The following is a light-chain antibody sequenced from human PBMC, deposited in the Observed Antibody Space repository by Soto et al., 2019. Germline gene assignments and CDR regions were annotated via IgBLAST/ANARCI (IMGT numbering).Light chain of an antibody. Sequence: IQMTQSPSSLSASVGDRVTITCQASRDIDNYLNWYQQKPGKAPNLLIYDASNLETGFPLRFSGSRSETHFTLTISSLQPEDIGTYYCHQYDNRPFTFGQGTKLEIK. J-gene: IGKJ2*01. CDR2: DAS. CDR3: HQYDNRPFT. CDR1: RDIDNY. V-gene: IGKV1-33*01.